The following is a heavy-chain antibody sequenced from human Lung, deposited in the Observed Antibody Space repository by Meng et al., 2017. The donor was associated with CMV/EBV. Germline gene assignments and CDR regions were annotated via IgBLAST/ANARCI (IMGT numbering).Heavy chain of an antibody. V-gene: IGHV3-30-3*01. CDR3: ARDQFDY. J-gene: IGHJ4*02. CDR2: ISYDGTNK. CDR1: GFTFSSYA. Sequence: GESLKISCAASGFTFSSYAMHWVRQAPGKGLEWVAVISYDGTNKYYADSVKGRFTISRDNSKNTLYLQMNSLRAEDTAVCYCARDQFDYWGQRTLVTVSS.